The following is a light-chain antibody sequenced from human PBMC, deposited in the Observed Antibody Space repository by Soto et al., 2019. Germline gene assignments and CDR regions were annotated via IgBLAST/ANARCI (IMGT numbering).Light chain of an antibody. Sequence: EIVLTQSPGTLSLSPWERATLSCRASQSVSNNYLAWYQQKPGQAPRLLIYGASTRAPGFPARFSGSGSGTDFTLTISRLEPEDFAVYXXXQYGSXPXWTFGQGTKVDIK. CDR1: QSVSNNY. J-gene: IGKJ1*01. CDR3: XQYGSXPXWT. V-gene: IGKV3-20*01. CDR2: GAS.